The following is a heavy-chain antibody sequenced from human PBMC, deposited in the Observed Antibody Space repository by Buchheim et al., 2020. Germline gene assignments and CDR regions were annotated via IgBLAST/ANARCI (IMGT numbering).Heavy chain of an antibody. CDR2: IYYSGST. CDR3: ARPPAAIIQWDYWYFDL. CDR1: GGSISSSSYY. Sequence: QLQLQESGPGLVKPSETLSLTCTVSGGSISSSSYYWGWIRQPPGKGLEWIGSIYYSGSTYYNPSLKSRVTISVDTSKNQFPLKLSSVTAADTAVYYCARPPAAIIQWDYWYFDLWGRGTL. D-gene: IGHD2-2*01. V-gene: IGHV4-39*01. J-gene: IGHJ2*01.